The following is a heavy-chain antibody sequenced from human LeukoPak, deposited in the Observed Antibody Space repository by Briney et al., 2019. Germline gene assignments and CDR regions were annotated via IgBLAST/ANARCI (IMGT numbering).Heavy chain of an antibody. Sequence: GGSLRLSCEGSAFIFSGHWMNWVRQAPGKGLEWVANIKQDGSEKYYVDSVKGRFTISRDNAKNSLYLQMNSLRAEDTAVYYCARVQREALELRFGAFDIWGQGTMVTVSS. V-gene: IGHV3-7*03. CDR3: ARVQREALELRFGAFDI. D-gene: IGHD1-7*01. J-gene: IGHJ3*02. CDR1: AFIFSGHW. CDR2: IKQDGSEK.